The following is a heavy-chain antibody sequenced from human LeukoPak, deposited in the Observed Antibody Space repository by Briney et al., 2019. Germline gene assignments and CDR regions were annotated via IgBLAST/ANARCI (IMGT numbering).Heavy chain of an antibody. CDR1: GYTLTELS. CDR3: ATVPLPAQYSSWYWFDP. D-gene: IGHD6-6*01. J-gene: IGHJ5*02. CDR2: FDPEDGET. V-gene: IGHV1-24*01. Sequence: ASVTVSFKVSGYTLTELSMHWVRQAPGKGLEWMGGFDPEDGETIYAQKFQGRVTMTEDTSTDTAYMELSSLRSEDTAVYYCATVPLPAQYSSWYWFDPWGQGTLVTVSS.